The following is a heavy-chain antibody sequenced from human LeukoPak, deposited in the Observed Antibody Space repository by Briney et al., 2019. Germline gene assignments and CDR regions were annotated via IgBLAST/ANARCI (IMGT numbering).Heavy chain of an antibody. V-gene: IGHV3-30-3*01. J-gene: IGHJ3*02. D-gene: IGHD2-21*02. CDR2: ISYDGSNK. CDR1: GFTFSSYA. Sequence: GGSLRLSCAASGFTFSSYAMHWVRQAPGKGLEWVAVISYDGSNKYYADSVKGRFTISRDNFKNTLYLQMNSLRAEDTAVYYCARDQGTADIWGQGTMVTVSS. CDR3: ARDQGTADI.